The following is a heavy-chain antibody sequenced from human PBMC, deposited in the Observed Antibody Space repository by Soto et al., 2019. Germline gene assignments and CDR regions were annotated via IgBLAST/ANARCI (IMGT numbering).Heavy chain of an antibody. D-gene: IGHD5-12*01. Sequence: SETLSLTCTVSGGSITSTRYYWGWIRQPPGKGLEWIGSIYYSGSTYYNPSLKSRVTMSVDTSKNQFSLKLTSVTAADTALYYCARQEWIRRDIEYWGQGTLVTVSS. CDR3: ARQEWIRRDIEY. CDR1: GGSITSTRYY. V-gene: IGHV4-39*01. CDR2: IYYSGST. J-gene: IGHJ4*02.